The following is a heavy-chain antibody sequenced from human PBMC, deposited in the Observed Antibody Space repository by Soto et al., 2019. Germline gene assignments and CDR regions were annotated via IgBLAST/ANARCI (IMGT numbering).Heavy chain of an antibody. J-gene: IGHJ4*02. CDR3: AHAYGGRSLY. D-gene: IGHD1-26*01. CDR2: IYWDDSK. CDR1: GFSLTTDRVG. V-gene: IGHV2-5*02. Sequence: QITLKESGPTLVKPTQTLTLTCTFSGFSLTTDRVGVGWIRQPPGEALEWLAVIYWDDSKTYRPSLESRLTITKDTSKNQVALTMTNMDSLATATYYCAHAYGGRSLYWGQGTLVTVSS.